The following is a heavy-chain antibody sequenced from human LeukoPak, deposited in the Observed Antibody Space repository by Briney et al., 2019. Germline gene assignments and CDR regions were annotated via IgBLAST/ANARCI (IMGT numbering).Heavy chain of an antibody. D-gene: IGHD3-10*01. V-gene: IGHV3-30*02. CDR1: GFSLSRFG. J-gene: IGHJ4*02. Sequence: PGGSLRLSCVASGFSLSRFGMHWVRQAPGKGLEWVSFVRYDGSTEHYADSVKGRFTISRDNSKNTLYLHMSSLKPEDTAAYYCAKPKVAFGMKSFGGHDYWGQGILVTVSS. CDR3: AKPKVAFGMKSFGGHDY. CDR2: VRYDGSTE.